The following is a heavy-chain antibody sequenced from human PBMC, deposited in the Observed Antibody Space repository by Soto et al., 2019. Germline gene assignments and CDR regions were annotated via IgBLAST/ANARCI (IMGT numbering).Heavy chain of an antibody. Sequence: GASVKVSCKASGGTFSSYAISWVRGAPGQGLEWMGGIIPTFGTANYAQKFQGRVTITADKSTSTAYMELSSLRSEDTAVYYCARKPAARRTWFDPWGQGTLVTVSS. CDR1: GGTFSSYA. CDR3: ARKPAARRTWFDP. CDR2: IIPTFGTA. D-gene: IGHD6-6*01. J-gene: IGHJ5*02. V-gene: IGHV1-69*06.